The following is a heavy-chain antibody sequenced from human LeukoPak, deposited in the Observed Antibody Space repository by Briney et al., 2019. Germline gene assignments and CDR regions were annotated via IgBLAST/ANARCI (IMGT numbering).Heavy chain of an antibody. CDR3: ARDTGYSSSWYDY. CDR2: ISSSSSYI. V-gene: IGHV3-21*01. D-gene: IGHD6-13*01. J-gene: IGHJ4*02. CDR1: GFTVSSNY. Sequence: PGGSLRLSCAASGFTVSSNYMSWVRQAPGKGLEWVSSISSSSSYIYYADSVKGRFTISRDNAKNSLYLQMNSLRAEDTAVYYCARDTGYSSSWYDYWGQGTLVTVSS.